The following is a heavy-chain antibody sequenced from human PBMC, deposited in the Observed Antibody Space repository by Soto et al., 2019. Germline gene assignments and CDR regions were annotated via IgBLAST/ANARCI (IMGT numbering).Heavy chain of an antibody. J-gene: IGHJ6*03. Sequence: ASETLSLTCAVYGGSFSGYYWSWIRQPPGKGLEWIGEINHSGSTNYNPSLKSRVTISVDTSKNQFSLKLSSVTAADTAVYYCARNYGSGSYYGRVYYYYYMDVWGKGTTVTVSS. CDR1: GGSFSGYY. CDR2: INHSGST. V-gene: IGHV4-34*01. D-gene: IGHD3-10*01. CDR3: ARNYGSGSYYGRVYYYYYMDV.